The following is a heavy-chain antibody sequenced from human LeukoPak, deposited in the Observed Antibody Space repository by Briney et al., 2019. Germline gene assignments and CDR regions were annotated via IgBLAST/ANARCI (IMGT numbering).Heavy chain of an antibody. D-gene: IGHD5-12*01. CDR3: ARGKRMVATIDGWFAP. V-gene: IGHV4-34*01. CDR2: INHSGST. CDR1: GGSFSGYY. Sequence: PSETLSLTCAVYGGSFSGYYWSWIRQPPGKGLEWIGEINHSGSTNYNPSLKSRVTISVDTSKNQFSLKLSSVTAADTAVYYCARGKRMVATIDGWFAPWGQGTLVTVSS. J-gene: IGHJ5*02.